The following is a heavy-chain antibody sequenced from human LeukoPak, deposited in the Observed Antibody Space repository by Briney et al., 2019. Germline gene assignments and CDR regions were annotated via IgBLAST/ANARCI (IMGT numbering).Heavy chain of an antibody. D-gene: IGHD5-24*01. CDR1: GFTVSSNY. Sequence: GGSLRLSCAASGFTVSSNYMSWVRQAPGKGLEWVSVIYSGGSTYYADSVKGRFTISRDNSKNTLYLQMNSLRAEDTAVYYCARERWLQFGYFDYWGQGTLVTVSS. CDR3: ARERWLQFGYFDY. J-gene: IGHJ4*02. CDR2: IYSGGST. V-gene: IGHV3-53*01.